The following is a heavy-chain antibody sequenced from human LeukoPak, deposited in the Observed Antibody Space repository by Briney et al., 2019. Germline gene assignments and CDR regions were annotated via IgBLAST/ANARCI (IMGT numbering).Heavy chain of an antibody. CDR3: ARRLAIGVTQRHMDV. CDR1: GYTFTSYD. V-gene: IGHV1-8*01. J-gene: IGHJ6*03. Sequence: ASVKVSCKASGYTFTSYDINWVRQATGQGLEWMGWMNPNSGNTGYAQKFQGRVTITRNTSISTAYMELSSLRSEDTAVYYCARRLAIGVTQRHMDVWGKGTTVTVSS. D-gene: IGHD4-11*01. CDR2: MNPNSGNT.